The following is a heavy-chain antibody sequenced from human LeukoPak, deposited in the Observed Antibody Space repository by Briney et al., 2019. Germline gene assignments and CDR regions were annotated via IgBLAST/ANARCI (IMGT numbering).Heavy chain of an antibody. J-gene: IGHJ4*02. V-gene: IGHV4-39*07. CDR1: GGSISSSSYY. CDR3: ARDRTLGAIDY. CDR2: IYYSGST. D-gene: IGHD3-16*01. Sequence: SETLSLTCTVSGGSISSSSYYWGWIRQPPGKGLEWIGSIYYSGSTYYNPSLKSRVTISVDTSKNQFSLKLSSVTAADTAVYYCARDRTLGAIDYWGQGTLVTVSS.